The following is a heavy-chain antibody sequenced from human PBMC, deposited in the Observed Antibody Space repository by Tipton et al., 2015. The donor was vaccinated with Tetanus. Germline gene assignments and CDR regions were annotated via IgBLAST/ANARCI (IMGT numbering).Heavy chain of an antibody. CDR2: ISASGST. D-gene: IGHD1-14*01. Sequence: TLYLTCTVSGGSLRSSDHYWSWIRQPPGKGLEWLAYISASGSTNSNYSLKSRITISRDTSKNQFSLKLASVTAADTAVYYCARGTGDYWGQGTLVTVSS. CDR1: GGSLRSSDHY. CDR3: ARGTGDY. V-gene: IGHV4-61*08. J-gene: IGHJ4*02.